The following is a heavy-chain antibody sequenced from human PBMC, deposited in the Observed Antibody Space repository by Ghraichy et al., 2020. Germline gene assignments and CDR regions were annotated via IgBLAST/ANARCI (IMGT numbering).Heavy chain of an antibody. CDR2: IYYSGST. V-gene: IGHV4-39*01. D-gene: IGHD6-19*01. CDR1: GGYISSSSYY. Sequence: SETLSLTCTVSGGYISSSSYYWGWIRQPPGKGLEWIGCIYYSGSTYYNPSLKSRVTISVDTSKNQFSLKLSSVTAADTAVYYCARRIAVAGTGGFDYGGQGTMVTVS. CDR3: ARRIAVAGTGGFDY. J-gene: IGHJ4*02.